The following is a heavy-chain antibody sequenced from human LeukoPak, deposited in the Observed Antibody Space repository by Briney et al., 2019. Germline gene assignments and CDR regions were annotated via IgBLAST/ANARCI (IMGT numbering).Heavy chain of an antibody. D-gene: IGHD3-22*01. V-gene: IGHV3-66*01. Sequence: GGSLRLSCAASGFTVSSNYMSWVRQAPGKGLEWVSVIYSGGSTYYADSAKGRFTISRDNSKNTLYLQMNNLRAEDTAVYYCATTTDYDSSGYSAFDIWGQGTMVTVSS. CDR1: GFTVSSNY. CDR2: IYSGGST. CDR3: ATTTDYDSSGYSAFDI. J-gene: IGHJ3*02.